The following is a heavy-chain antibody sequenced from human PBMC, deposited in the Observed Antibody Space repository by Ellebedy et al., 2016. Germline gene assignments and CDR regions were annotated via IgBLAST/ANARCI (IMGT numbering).Heavy chain of an antibody. D-gene: IGHD3-10*01. J-gene: IGHJ4*02. CDR2: IYYTGST. V-gene: IGHV4-30-4*01. Sequence: SETLSLXCTVSGASIISSDHYWSWIRQPPGKGLEWAGYIYYTGSTYYNPSLKSRLTISVDTSKNQFSLKLSSVTAADTAVYFCARESGAKGYDYWGQGTLVTVSS. CDR3: ARESGAKGYDY. CDR1: GASIISSDHY.